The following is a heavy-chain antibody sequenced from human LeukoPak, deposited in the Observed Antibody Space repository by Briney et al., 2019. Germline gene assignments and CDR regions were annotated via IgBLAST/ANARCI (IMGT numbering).Heavy chain of an antibody. CDR3: ARDPINNNWNDYYMDV. V-gene: IGHV3-66*01. J-gene: IGHJ6*03. D-gene: IGHD1-20*01. CDR2: IYSGGST. CDR1: GFTLSSNY. Sequence: GGSLRLSCAASGFTLSSNYMSWVRQAPGKGLGWVSVIYSGGSTYYSDSVKGRFTISRDNSKNTLYLQMTSLRAEDTAVYYCARDPINNNWNDYYMDVWGKGTTVTVSS.